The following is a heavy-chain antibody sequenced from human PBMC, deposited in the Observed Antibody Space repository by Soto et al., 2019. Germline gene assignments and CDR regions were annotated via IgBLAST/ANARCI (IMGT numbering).Heavy chain of an antibody. J-gene: IGHJ5*02. CDR1: GGSISSDGYS. CDR3: ARVPYR. V-gene: IGHV4-30-2*01. Sequence: SETLSLTCAVSGGSISSDGYSWSWIRQPPGKGLEWIGYIYHSGSTYYNPSLKSRVTISVDRSKNQFSLKLSSVTAADTAVYYCARVPYRWGQGTLVPVSS. D-gene: IGHD2-2*01. CDR2: IYHSGST.